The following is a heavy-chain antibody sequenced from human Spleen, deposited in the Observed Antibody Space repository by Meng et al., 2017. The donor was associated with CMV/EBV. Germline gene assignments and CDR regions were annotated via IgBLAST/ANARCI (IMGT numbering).Heavy chain of an antibody. V-gene: IGHV3-74*01. J-gene: IGHJ4*02. D-gene: IGHD3-22*01. CDR1: GFTFNTYW. CDR3: AREYRLKYDSSGFDF. CDR2: ITSDGSST. Sequence: GESLKISCAASGFTFNTYWMHWVRQAPGKGLVWVSRITSDGSSTTYADSVKGRFTISRDNAKNTLYLQMNSLGAEDTAVYYCAREYRLKYDSSGFDFWGQGVLVTVSS.